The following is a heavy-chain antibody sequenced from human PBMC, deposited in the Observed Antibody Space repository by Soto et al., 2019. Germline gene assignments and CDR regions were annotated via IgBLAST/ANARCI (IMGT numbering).Heavy chain of an antibody. CDR1: GFTFSSYA. Sequence: GGSLRLSCAASGFTFSSYAMSWVRQAPGKGLEWVSAISGSGGSTYYADSVKGRFTISRDNSKNTLYLQMNSLRAEDTAVYYCAKIGVVRGVIKGKFDYWGQGTLVTVSS. CDR3: AKIGVVRGVIKGKFDY. CDR2: ISGSGGST. V-gene: IGHV3-23*01. D-gene: IGHD3-10*01. J-gene: IGHJ4*02.